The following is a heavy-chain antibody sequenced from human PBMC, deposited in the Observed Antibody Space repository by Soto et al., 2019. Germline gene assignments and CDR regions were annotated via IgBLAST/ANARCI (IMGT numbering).Heavy chain of an antibody. CDR1: GGSISSSSYY. CDR2: IYYSGST. V-gene: IGHV4-39*01. D-gene: IGHD2-2*01. CDR3: ARSNQYILVVPDATGTAFDY. Sequence: PSETLSLTCTVSGGSISSSSYYWGWIRQPPGKGLEWIGSIYYSGSTYYNPSLKSRVTISVDTSKNQFSLKLSSVTAADTAVYYCARSNQYILVVPDATGTAFDYWGQGTLVTVSS. J-gene: IGHJ4*02.